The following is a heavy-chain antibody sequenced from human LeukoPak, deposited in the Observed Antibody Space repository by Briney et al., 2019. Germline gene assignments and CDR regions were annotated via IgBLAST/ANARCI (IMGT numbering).Heavy chain of an antibody. CDR1: GYTFTGYY. CDR2: INPNSGGT. D-gene: IGHD5-18*01. J-gene: IGHJ3*02. Sequence: ASVKVSCKASGYTFTGYYMHWVRQAPGQGLEWMGWINPNSGGTNYAQKFQGRVTMTRDTPISTAYMELSRLRSDDTAVYYCAVGYSYGYLTAFDIWGQGTMVTVSS. CDR3: AVGYSYGYLTAFDI. V-gene: IGHV1-2*02.